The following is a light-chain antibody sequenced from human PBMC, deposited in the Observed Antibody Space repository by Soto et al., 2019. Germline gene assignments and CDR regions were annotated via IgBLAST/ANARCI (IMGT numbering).Light chain of an antibody. CDR1: SSDVGSYNY. J-gene: IGLJ3*02. CDR2: EVS. Sequence: QSALTQPPSASGSPGQSVTISCTGTSSDVGSYNYVSWYQQHPGKAPKLMIYEVSKRPSGVPDRFSGSKSGNTASLTVSGLQVEDEADYYCSSYAGSNNWLFGGGTKLTV. CDR3: SSYAGSNNWL. V-gene: IGLV2-8*01.